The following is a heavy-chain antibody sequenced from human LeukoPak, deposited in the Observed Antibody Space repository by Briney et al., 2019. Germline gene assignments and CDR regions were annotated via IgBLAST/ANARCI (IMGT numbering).Heavy chain of an antibody. CDR3: ARESTAMSLIVSN. Sequence: SETLSLTCSVSGGSLSGYHWTWIRQPAGKGLEWIGRIYTSGSTNYNPSLKSRVTMSVDTSKNQSSLKLSSVTAADTAVYYCARESTAMSLIVSNWGQGTLVTVSS. D-gene: IGHD5-18*01. V-gene: IGHV4-4*07. J-gene: IGHJ4*02. CDR1: GGSLSGYH. CDR2: IYTSGST.